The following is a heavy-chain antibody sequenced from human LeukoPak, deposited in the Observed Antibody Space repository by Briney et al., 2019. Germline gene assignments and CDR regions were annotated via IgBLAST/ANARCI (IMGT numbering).Heavy chain of an antibody. CDR3: ARSSATRSYYYSYGMDV. V-gene: IGHV4-31*03. J-gene: IGHJ6*02. Sequence: SETLSLTCTVSGGSISSGGYYWSWIRQHPGKGLEWIGYIYYSGSTYYNPSLKRRVTISVDTSKNQFSLKLSSVTAADTAVYYCARSSATRSYYYSYGMDVWGQGTTVTVSS. CDR1: GGSISSGGYY. CDR2: IYYSGST. D-gene: IGHD2-15*01.